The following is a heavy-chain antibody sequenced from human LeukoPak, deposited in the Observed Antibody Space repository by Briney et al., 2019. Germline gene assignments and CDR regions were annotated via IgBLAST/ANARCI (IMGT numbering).Heavy chain of an antibody. Sequence: ASETLSLTCTVSGGSISRYYWSWIRQPPGKGLEWIGYISYSGSTNYNPSLKSRVTISVDTSQNHFSLKLSSVTAADTAIYYCARHLYESRGQTSFDYWGQGPWSPSPQ. CDR3: ARHLYESRGQTSFDY. CDR1: GGSISRYY. V-gene: IGHV4-59*08. D-gene: IGHD3-22*01. J-gene: IGHJ4*02. CDR2: ISYSGST.